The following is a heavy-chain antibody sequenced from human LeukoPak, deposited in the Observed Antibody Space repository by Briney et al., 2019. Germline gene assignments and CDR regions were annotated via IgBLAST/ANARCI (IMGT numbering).Heavy chain of an antibody. CDR2: IYYSGST. D-gene: IGHD6-6*01. CDR3: ARQGGIAARPRGNWFDP. J-gene: IGHJ5*02. CDR1: GGSISSSSYY. Sequence: SETLSLTCTVSGGSISSSSYYWGWIRQPPGKGLEWIGSIYYSGSTYYNPSLKSRVTISVDTSKNQFSLKLCSVTAADTAVYYCARQGGIAARPRGNWFDPWGQGTLVTVSS. V-gene: IGHV4-39*01.